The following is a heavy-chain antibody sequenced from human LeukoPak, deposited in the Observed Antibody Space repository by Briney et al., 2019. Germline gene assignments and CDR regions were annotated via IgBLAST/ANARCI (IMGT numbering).Heavy chain of an antibody. CDR1: GYTFTAYY. V-gene: IGHV1-2*02. D-gene: IGHD3-22*01. J-gene: IGHJ5*02. CDR3: ARDLYHYDPNWFDP. Sequence: RASVKVSCKASGYTFTAYYMHWVRQAPGQGLKWMGWINPNSGGTKYAQNFEGRVTMTRDTSIRTAYMELSRLRSDDTAVYYCARDLYHYDPNWFDPWGQGTLVTVSS. CDR2: INPNSGGT.